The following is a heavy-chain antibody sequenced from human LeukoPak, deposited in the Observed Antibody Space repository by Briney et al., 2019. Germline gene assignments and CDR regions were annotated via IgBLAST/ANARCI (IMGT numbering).Heavy chain of an antibody. CDR3: AKGHVGALWGYLDY. V-gene: IGHV3-30*18. J-gene: IGHJ4*02. D-gene: IGHD1-26*01. CDR1: GFTFSNYD. Sequence: PGGSLRLSCAASGFTFSNYDMHWVRQAPGEGLEWVAVTSTDGSNKYYADSVKGRFTISRDNSKNTLYLQMDSLRAEDTAVYYCAKGHVGALWGYLDYWGQGTLVTVSS. CDR2: TSTDGSNK.